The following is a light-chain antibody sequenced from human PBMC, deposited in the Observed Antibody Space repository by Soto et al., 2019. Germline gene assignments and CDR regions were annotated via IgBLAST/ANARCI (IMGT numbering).Light chain of an antibody. CDR2: LGS. CDR1: HIPLHSNGYNS. V-gene: IGKV2-28*01. CDR3: MPALQIIR. J-gene: IGKJ5*01. Sequence: MVMSQSKLSLPVTPGEPASISCRSSHIPLHSNGYNSLDWYRQKPGQSPQLLIYLGSNRASGVPDRFSGSGSGTDFTLKISRVEAEDVGVYYCMPALQIIRFGHGARPEIK.